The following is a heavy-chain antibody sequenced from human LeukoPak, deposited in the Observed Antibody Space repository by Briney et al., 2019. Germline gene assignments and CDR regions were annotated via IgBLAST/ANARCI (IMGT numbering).Heavy chain of an antibody. D-gene: IGHD6-6*01. CDR3: ARGVEYSSSSGLGY. V-gene: IGHV4-59*01. CDR2: IYYSGST. Sequence: SETLSLTCTVSGGSISSYYWSWIRQPPGKGLEWIGYIYYSGSTNYNPTLKSRVTISVDTSKNQFSLKLSSVTAADTAVYYCARGVEYSSSSGLGYWGQGTLVTVSS. J-gene: IGHJ4*02. CDR1: GGSISSYY.